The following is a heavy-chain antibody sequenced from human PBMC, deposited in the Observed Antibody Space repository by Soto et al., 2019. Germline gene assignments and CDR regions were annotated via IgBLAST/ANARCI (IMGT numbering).Heavy chain of an antibody. CDR1: GGSMSSYY. V-gene: IGHV4-59*01. Sequence: SETLSLTCTVSGGSMSSYYWSWIRQSPGKGLEWIGYIYYSGITNYNPSLKSRVTMSVDTSKNQFSLKLSSVTAADTAVYYCARYAGSSWFDYWGQGTLVTVSS. CDR2: IYYSGIT. CDR3: ARYAGSSWFDY. J-gene: IGHJ4*02. D-gene: IGHD6-13*01.